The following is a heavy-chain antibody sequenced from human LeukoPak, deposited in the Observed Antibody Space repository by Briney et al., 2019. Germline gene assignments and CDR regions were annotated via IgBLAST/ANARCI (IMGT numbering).Heavy chain of an antibody. J-gene: IGHJ6*03. Sequence: PSETLSLTCTVSGGSISSHYWSWIRQPPGKGLEWIGYIYYSGSTNYNPSPMSRVTTSVDTSKNQFSLKLSSVTAADTAVYYCARATSGYCSGGSCPTYYYYYYMDVWGKGTTVTVSS. CDR2: IYYSGST. CDR3: ARATSGYCSGGSCPTYYYYYYMDV. V-gene: IGHV4-59*11. D-gene: IGHD2-15*01. CDR1: GGSISSHY.